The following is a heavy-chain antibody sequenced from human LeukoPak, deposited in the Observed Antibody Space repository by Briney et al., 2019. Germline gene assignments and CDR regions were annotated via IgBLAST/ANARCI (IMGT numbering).Heavy chain of an antibody. J-gene: IGHJ6*04. CDR1: GASISSKNW. CDR3: AREMGSRYCTSTSCYYYYGMDV. D-gene: IGHD2-2*01. V-gene: IGHV4-4*02. CDR2: IYHSGST. Sequence: SETLSLTCGVSGASISSKNWWSWVRQPPGKGLEWIGEIYHSGSTNYNPSLKSRVTISVDKSKNQFSLKLSSVTAADTAMYYCAREMGSRYCTSTSCYYYYGMDVWGKGTTVTVSS.